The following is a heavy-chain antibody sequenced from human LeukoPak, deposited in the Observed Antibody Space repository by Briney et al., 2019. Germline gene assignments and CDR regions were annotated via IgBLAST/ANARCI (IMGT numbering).Heavy chain of an antibody. J-gene: IGHJ3*02. CDR1: GGTFSSYA. Sequence: SVKVSCKASGGTFSSYAISWLRQAPGQGLEWMGGIIPIFGTANYAQKFQGRVTITTDESTSTAYMELSSLRSEDTAVYYCARPVSGILDAFDIWGQGTMVTVSS. CDR3: ARPVSGILDAFDI. D-gene: IGHD3-10*01. CDR2: IIPIFGTA. V-gene: IGHV1-69*05.